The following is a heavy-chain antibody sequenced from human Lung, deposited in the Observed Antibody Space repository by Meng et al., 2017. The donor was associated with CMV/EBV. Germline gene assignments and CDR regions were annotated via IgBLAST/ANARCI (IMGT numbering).Heavy chain of an antibody. CDR3: AKDSGRGGHLWFRGVDY. J-gene: IGHJ4*02. CDR2: IRYDGGKK. Sequence: GGSXRLXCAASGLTLSTYGIHWVRQAPGKGLEWVAFIRYDGGKKEYVDSVKGRFTISRDNSKNTVNLQMNSLRAEDTAVYYCAKDSGRGGHLWFRGVDYWGQGTLVTVSS. V-gene: IGHV3-30*02. CDR1: GLTLSTYG. D-gene: IGHD3-10*01.